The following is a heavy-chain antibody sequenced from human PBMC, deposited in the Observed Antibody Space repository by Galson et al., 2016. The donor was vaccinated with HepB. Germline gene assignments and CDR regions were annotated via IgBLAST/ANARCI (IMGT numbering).Heavy chain of an antibody. CDR1: GLTLDPYA. CDR3: TKVWDPLPGHYGMDL. CDR2: ISYNSGVK. J-gene: IGHJ6*04. D-gene: IGHD1-26*01. V-gene: IGHV3-9*01. Sequence: SLRLSCAASGLTLDPYAMHWVRQPPGKGLECVSGISYNSGVKAYADSVKGRFTISRDNAKNALYLQMNSLSVDDTALYYCTKVWDPLPGHYGMDLWGKGTTVTVST.